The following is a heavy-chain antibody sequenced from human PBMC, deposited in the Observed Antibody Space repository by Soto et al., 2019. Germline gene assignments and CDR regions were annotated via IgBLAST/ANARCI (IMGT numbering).Heavy chain of an antibody. CDR1: GFTVSSNY. CDR3: ATDLNWPNY. CDR2: IYSGGST. V-gene: IGHV3-66*01. J-gene: IGHJ4*01. Sequence: GSLRLSCAASGFTVSSNYMSWVRQAPGKGLEWVSVIYSGGSTYYADSVKGRFTISRDNTKNSLYLHMNSLRAEDTAVYYCATDLNWPNYWGHGTLVTVSS. D-gene: IGHD1-20*01.